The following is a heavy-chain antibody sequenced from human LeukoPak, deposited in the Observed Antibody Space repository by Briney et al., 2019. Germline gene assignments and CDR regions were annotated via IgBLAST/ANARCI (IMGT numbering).Heavy chain of an antibody. V-gene: IGHV3-23*01. CDR1: GFTFSSYP. Sequence: GGSLRLSCAASGFTFSSYPMNWVRQSPERGLEWVSAISATGTSTSYGDSLKGRFTISRNNSKNTLYLQMSRLTAEDTAVYYCAKECGRHYDDRAFDIWGQGTMVTVSS. CDR2: ISATGTST. J-gene: IGHJ3*02. CDR3: AKECGRHYDDRAFDI. D-gene: IGHD3-22*01.